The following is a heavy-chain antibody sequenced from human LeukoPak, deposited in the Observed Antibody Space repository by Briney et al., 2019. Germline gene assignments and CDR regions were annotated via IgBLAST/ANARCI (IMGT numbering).Heavy chain of an antibody. CDR3: ANHVARIGFDP. D-gene: IGHD2-15*01. CDR2: ISGSGGST. Sequence: GGSLRLSCAASGFTFSRYAMSWVRQAPGKGLEWVSTISGSGGSTYYADSVKGRFTISRDNSKNTLYLQMNSLRAEDTAVYYCANHVARIGFDPWGQGTLVTVSS. CDR1: GFTFSRYA. J-gene: IGHJ5*02. V-gene: IGHV3-23*01.